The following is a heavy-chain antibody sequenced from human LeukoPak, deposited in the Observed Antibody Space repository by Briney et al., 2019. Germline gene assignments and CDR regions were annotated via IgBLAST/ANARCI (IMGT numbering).Heavy chain of an antibody. CDR2: INSDGRTT. J-gene: IGHJ4*02. Sequence: GGSLRLSCAASGFTLSSYWMHWVRQAPGKGLVWVSRINSDGRTTTYADSVKGRFTISRDNAKNTLYLQMDSLRAEDTAVYYCAMIKEGWGQGTLVTVSS. CDR1: GFTLSSYW. CDR3: AMIKEG. V-gene: IGHV3-74*01. D-gene: IGHD3-22*01.